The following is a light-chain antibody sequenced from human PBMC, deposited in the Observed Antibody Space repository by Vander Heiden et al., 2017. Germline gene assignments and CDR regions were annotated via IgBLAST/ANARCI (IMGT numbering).Light chain of an antibody. V-gene: IGLV2-23*02. Sequence: QSALTQPASVSGSPGQSLTISGTGTSSDVGSYNLVSWYQQHPGKAPKLMIYEVSKRPSGVSNRFSGSKSGNTASLTISGLQAEDEADYYCCSYAGSSTSVVFGGGTKLTVL. CDR2: EVS. CDR3: CSYAGSSTSVV. J-gene: IGLJ2*01. CDR1: SSDVGSYNL.